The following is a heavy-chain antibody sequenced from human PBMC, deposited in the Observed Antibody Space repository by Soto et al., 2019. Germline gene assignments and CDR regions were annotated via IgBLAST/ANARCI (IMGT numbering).Heavy chain of an antibody. J-gene: IGHJ5*02. CDR3: ARRIIAVAGTGWFDP. D-gene: IGHD6-19*01. Sequence: QLQLQESGPGLVKPSETLSLTCTVSGGSISSSSYYWGWIRQPPGKGLEWIGSIYYSGSTYYNPSLKSRVTISVDTSKNQFSLKLSPVTAADTAVYYCARRIIAVAGTGWFDPWGQGTLVTVSS. V-gene: IGHV4-39*01. CDR1: GGSISSSSYY. CDR2: IYYSGST.